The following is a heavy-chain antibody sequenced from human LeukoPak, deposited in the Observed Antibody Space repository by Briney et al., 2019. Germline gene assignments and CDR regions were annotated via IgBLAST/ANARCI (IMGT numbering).Heavy chain of an antibody. J-gene: IGHJ4*02. V-gene: IGHV1-2*02. CDR3: ARAMVRGVISLAPGY. D-gene: IGHD3-10*01. CDR1: GYTFTGYY. CDR2: INPNSGGT. Sequence: ASVKVSCKASGYTFTGYYMHWVRQAPGQGLEWMGWINPNSGGTNYAQKFQGRVTMTRDTSISTAYMELSRLRSDDTAVYYCARAMVRGVISLAPGYWGQGTLVTVSS.